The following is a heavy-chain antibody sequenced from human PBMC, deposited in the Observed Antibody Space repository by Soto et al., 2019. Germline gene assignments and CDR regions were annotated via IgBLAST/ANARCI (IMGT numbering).Heavy chain of an antibody. D-gene: IGHD1-26*01. CDR3: ARERVEMATIFDS. J-gene: IGHJ4*02. CDR1: GLTISDYY. CDR2: TSGDRSYT. V-gene: IGHV3-11*06. Sequence: GSVRLSCAASGLTISDYYMTLIRQAPGKGLEWVSYTSGDRSYTNYGDSVKGRFTISRDNAKNSLCLQMNSLRVEDTAVYYCARERVEMATIFDSWGRGTLVTVYS.